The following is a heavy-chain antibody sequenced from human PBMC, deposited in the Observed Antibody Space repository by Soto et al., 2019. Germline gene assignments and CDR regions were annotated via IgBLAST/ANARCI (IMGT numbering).Heavy chain of an antibody. CDR2: ISAYNGNT. D-gene: IGHD1-26*01. J-gene: IGHJ5*02. V-gene: IGHV1-18*01. Sequence: QVQLVQSGAEVKKPGASVKVSCKASGYTFTSYGISWVRQAPGHGLEWMGWISAYNGNTNYAQKLPGRVTMTTDTTTSTAYMELRSLRSDDTAVYYCARDALSGSYRKYNWFDPWGEGTLVTVSS. CDR3: ARDALSGSYRKYNWFDP. CDR1: GYTFTSYG.